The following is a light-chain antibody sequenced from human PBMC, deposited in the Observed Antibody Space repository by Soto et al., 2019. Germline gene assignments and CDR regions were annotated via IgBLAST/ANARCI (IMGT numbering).Light chain of an antibody. CDR1: SSDVGAYNT. CDR3: SSYTSSNYYV. CDR2: DVS. J-gene: IGLJ1*01. V-gene: IGLV2-14*01. Sequence: QSVLTQPASVSGSPGQSIAISCTGTSSDVGAYNTVSWYQPYPGKAPKLMIHDVSNRPSGVSDRFSGTKSGNTASLTLSGLQAEDEADYYCSSYTSSNYYVFGSGTKVTVL.